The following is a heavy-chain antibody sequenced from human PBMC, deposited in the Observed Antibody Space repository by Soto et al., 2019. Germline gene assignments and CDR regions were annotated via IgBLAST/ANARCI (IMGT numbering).Heavy chain of an antibody. Sequence: QVQLVESGGGVVQPGRSLRLSCAASGFTFSDYGMHWVRQAPGKGLEWVAMIWYDGSNENYADSVKGRFTISRDNSKNPLYLQMNSLRVEDTAVYYCARERRFLEWSVSYGMDVWGQGTTVTVSS. CDR1: GFTFSDYG. CDR3: ARERRFLEWSVSYGMDV. CDR2: IWYDGSNE. J-gene: IGHJ6*02. V-gene: IGHV3-33*01. D-gene: IGHD3-3*01.